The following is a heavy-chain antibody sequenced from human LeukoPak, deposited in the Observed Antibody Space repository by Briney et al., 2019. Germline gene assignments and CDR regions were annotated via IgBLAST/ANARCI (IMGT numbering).Heavy chain of an antibody. CDR2: ISYDGSNK. Sequence: GGSLRLSCAAYGFTFSSYAMHWVRQAPGKGLEWVAVISYDGSNKYYADSVKGRFTISRDNSKNTLYLQMNSLRAEDTAVYYCARASYYGSGSSPSDYWGQGTLVTVSS. CDR3: ARASYYGSGSSPSDY. V-gene: IGHV3-30*04. D-gene: IGHD3-10*01. J-gene: IGHJ4*02. CDR1: GFTFSSYA.